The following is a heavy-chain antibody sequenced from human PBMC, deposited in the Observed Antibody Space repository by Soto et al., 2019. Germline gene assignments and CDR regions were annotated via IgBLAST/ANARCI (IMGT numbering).Heavy chain of an antibody. V-gene: IGHV1-69*13. Sequence: SVKVSCKXSGGTFSSYAISWVRQAPGQGLEWMGGIIPIFGTANYAQKFQGRVTITADESTSTAYMELSSLRSEDTAVYYCASEGIESGPKMDVWGQGTTVTVSS. CDR2: IIPIFGTA. CDR1: GGTFSSYA. J-gene: IGHJ6*02. D-gene: IGHD3-3*01. CDR3: ASEGIESGPKMDV.